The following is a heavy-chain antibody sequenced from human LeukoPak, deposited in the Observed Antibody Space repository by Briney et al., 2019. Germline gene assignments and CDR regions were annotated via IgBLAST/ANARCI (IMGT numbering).Heavy chain of an antibody. D-gene: IGHD6-6*01. J-gene: IGHJ4*02. V-gene: IGHV3-23*01. CDR2: ISGSGGST. CDR3: AKKIAGSSFYFDY. Sequence: ETLSLTCTVSGGSISSYYWSWVRQAPGKGLEWVSAISGSGGSTYYADSVKGRFTISRDNSKNTLYLQMNSLRAEDTAVYYCAKKIAGSSFYFDYWGQGTLVTVSS. CDR1: GGSISSYY.